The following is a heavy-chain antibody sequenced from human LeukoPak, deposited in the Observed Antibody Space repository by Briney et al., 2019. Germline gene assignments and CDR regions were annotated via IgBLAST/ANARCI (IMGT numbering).Heavy chain of an antibody. D-gene: IGHD2-2*01. CDR2: IYYSGST. Sequence: SETLSLTCTVSGGSISSGDYYWSWIRQPPGKGLEWIGYIYYSGSTYYNPSLKSRVTISVDTSKNQFSLKLSSVTAADTAVYYCAREGGRCSSTSCYPNFDYWGQGTLVTVSS. J-gene: IGHJ4*02. CDR1: GGSISSGDYY. V-gene: IGHV4-30-4*01. CDR3: AREGGRCSSTSCYPNFDY.